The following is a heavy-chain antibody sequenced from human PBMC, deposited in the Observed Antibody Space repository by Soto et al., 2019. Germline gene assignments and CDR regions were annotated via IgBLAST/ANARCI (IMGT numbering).Heavy chain of an antibody. Sequence: SETLSLTCTVSGGSISSYYWSWIRQPPGKGLEWIGYIYYSGSTNYNPSLKSRVTISVDTSKNQFSLQLSSVTAADTAVYYCVSKLGFCTGGSCNCCFDLWGRGTLVTVSS. J-gene: IGHJ2*01. D-gene: IGHD2-15*01. CDR2: IYYSGST. CDR1: GGSISSYY. CDR3: VSKLGFCTGGSCNCCFDL. V-gene: IGHV4-59*12.